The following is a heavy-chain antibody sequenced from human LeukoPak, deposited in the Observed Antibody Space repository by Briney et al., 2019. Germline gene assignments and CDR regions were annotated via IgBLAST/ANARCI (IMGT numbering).Heavy chain of an antibody. D-gene: IGHD6-19*01. V-gene: IGHV3-21*01. CDR1: GFTFSSYS. J-gene: IGHJ4*02. CDR3: ARVGYSSGWNTYYFDY. Sequence: GGSLRLSCAASGFTFSSYSMNRVRQAPGKGLEWVSSISSSSSYIYYADSVKGRFTISRANAKHSLSLQMNSLRAEDTAVYYCARVGYSSGWNTYYFDYWGQGTLVTVSS. CDR2: ISSSSSYI.